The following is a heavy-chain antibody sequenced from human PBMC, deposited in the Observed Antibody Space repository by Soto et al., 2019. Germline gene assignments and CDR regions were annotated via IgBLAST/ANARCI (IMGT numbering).Heavy chain of an antibody. CDR3: ANHLPSKKKQRIWADAFHI. J-gene: IGHJ3*02. CDR1: GFTFPNYA. D-gene: IGHD6-25*01. CDR2: VTGRASST. Sequence: EVRLLESGGGLVQPGGSLRLSCFASGFTFPNYAMSWVRQAPGKGLEWVSVVTGRASSTYYADSVEGRFTISRDNSRNTLFLQMNSLGAEDTAVYYCANHLPSKKKQRIWADAFHIWGQGTMLTVSS. V-gene: IGHV3-23*01.